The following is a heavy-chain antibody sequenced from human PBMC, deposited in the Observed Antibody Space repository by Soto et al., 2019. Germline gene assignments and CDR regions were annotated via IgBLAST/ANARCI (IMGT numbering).Heavy chain of an antibody. CDR2: FNYTGIT. V-gene: IGHV4-59*12. Sequence: SETLSLTCTVSGGSISNYYWSWIRQPPGKGLEWIGYFNYTGITNYNPSLKSRVSMSVDTSKNQFSLKLSSVTAADTAVYYCARGVSSGYPSGRWFDPWGQGTLVTVSS. CDR3: ARGVSSGYPSGRWFDP. D-gene: IGHD5-12*01. CDR1: GGSISNYY. J-gene: IGHJ5*02.